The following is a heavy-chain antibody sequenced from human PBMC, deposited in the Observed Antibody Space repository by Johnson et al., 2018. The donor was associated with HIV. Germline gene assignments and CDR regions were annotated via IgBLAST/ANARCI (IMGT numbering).Heavy chain of an antibody. V-gene: IGHV3-30-3*02. CDR2: ISYDGSNK. CDR3: VKDLDCTGGICRTDAFDV. CDR1: GFTFSSYA. Sequence: QVQLVESGGGVVQPGGSLRLSCAASGFTFSSYAMHWVRQAPGKGLEWVAVISYDGSNKYYADSVKGRFTISRDNSKNTLYLQMGSLRVEDTAVYYCVKDLDCTGGICRTDAFDVWGQGTTVTASS. D-gene: IGHD2-8*02. J-gene: IGHJ3*01.